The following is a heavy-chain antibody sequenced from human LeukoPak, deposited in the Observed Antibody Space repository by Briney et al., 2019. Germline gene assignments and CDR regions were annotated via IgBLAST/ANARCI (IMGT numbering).Heavy chain of an antibody. Sequence: PSETLSLTCTVSGGSISSSYWSWIRQPPGKGLEWIGYIYYSGSTNYNPSLKSRVTISVDTSKNQFSLKLSSVTAADTAVYCCARVTRDGYNSYYFDYWGQGTLVTVSS. D-gene: IGHD5-24*01. CDR3: ARVTRDGYNSYYFDY. CDR1: GGSISSSY. CDR2: IYYSGST. V-gene: IGHV4-59*01. J-gene: IGHJ4*02.